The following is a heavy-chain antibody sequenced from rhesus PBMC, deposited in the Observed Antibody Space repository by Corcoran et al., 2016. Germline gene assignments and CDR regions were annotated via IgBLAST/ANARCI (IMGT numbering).Heavy chain of an antibody. CDR1: GGSISGYW. Sequence: QVKLQQWGEGLVKPSETLSLTCAVSGGSISGYWWSWIRQPPGKGLEWIGRIDSIGNTDYIPSLKSRVTISRDTSKNQFSLKLSSVTAADTAVYYCARDFQLAYWGQGVLVTVSS. V-gene: IGHV4-160*01. CDR2: IDSIGNT. CDR3: ARDFQLAY. J-gene: IGHJ4*01.